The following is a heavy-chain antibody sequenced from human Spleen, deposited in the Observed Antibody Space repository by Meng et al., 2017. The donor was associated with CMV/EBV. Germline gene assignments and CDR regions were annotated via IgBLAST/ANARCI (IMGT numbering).Heavy chain of an antibody. Sequence: NYWIAWVRQMPGKGLEWMGMIYPGDSDIRYSPSFQGQVTFSADKSISTAYLQWSSLKASDTAMYYCARLDYLDSSGYRSRYHWFDPWGQGALVTVSS. CDR2: IYPGDSDI. CDR1: NYW. D-gene: IGHD3-22*01. V-gene: IGHV5-51*01. CDR3: ARLDYLDSSGYRSRYHWFDP. J-gene: IGHJ5*02.